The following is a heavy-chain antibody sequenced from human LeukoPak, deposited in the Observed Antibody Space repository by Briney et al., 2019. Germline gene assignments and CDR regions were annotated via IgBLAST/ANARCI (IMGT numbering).Heavy chain of an antibody. V-gene: IGHV3-21*01. Sequence: PGGSLRLSCAASGFTFSSYSVNWVRQAPGKGLEWVSSISSSSSYIYYADSVKGRFTIFRDNAKNSLYLQMNSLRAEDTAVYYCASDPNTAMVSGCFDYWGQGTLVTVSS. J-gene: IGHJ4*02. D-gene: IGHD5-18*01. CDR2: ISSSSSYI. CDR3: ASDPNTAMVSGCFDY. CDR1: GFTFSSYS.